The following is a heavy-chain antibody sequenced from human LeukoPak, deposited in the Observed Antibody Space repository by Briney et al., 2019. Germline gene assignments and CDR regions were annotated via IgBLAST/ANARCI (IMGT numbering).Heavy chain of an antibody. CDR1: GGSFSGYY. D-gene: IGHD2-2*01. V-gene: IGHV4-34*01. CDR3: ARGIVVVPARGGRFDP. CDR2: INHSGST. Sequence: SETLSLTCAVSGGSFSGYYWSWIRQPPGKGLEWIGEINHSGSTNYNPSLKSRVTIPVDTSKNQFSLKLSSVTAADTAVYYCARGIVVVPARGGRFDPWGQGTLVTVSS. J-gene: IGHJ5*02.